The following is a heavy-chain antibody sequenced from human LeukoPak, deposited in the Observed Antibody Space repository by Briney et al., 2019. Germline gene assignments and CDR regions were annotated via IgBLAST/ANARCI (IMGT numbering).Heavy chain of an antibody. J-gene: IGHJ3*02. Sequence: SETLSLTFTVSGGSIRSGGYYWTWIRQHPGKGLGWIGYIYYSGSTYYNPSLKSRVTISVDTSKNQFSLKLSSVTAADTAVYYCARDRAASIAAADDAFDIWGQGTMVTVSS. CDR2: IYYSGST. CDR3: ARDRAASIAAADDAFDI. CDR1: GGSIRSGGYY. D-gene: IGHD6-13*01. V-gene: IGHV4-31*03.